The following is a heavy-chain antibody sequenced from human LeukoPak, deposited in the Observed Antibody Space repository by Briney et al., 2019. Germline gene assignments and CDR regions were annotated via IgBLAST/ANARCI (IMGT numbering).Heavy chain of an antibody. Sequence: GESLKISCKGSGYSFTSYWIGWVRQMPGKGLEWVGIIYPGDPDTRYSPSFQGQVTISADKSISTAYLQWSSLKASDTAMYYCARRYYYGSGVFDYWGQGTLVTVSS. J-gene: IGHJ4*02. V-gene: IGHV5-51*01. CDR3: ARRYYYGSGVFDY. CDR2: IYPGDPDT. CDR1: GYSFTSYW. D-gene: IGHD3-10*01.